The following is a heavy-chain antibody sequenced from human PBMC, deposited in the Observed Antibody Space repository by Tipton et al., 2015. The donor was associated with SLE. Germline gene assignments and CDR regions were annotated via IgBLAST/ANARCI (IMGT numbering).Heavy chain of an antibody. CDR2: IFYSGST. V-gene: IGHV4-59*11. CDR3: ARVGGAFDY. D-gene: IGHD1-26*01. Sequence: TLSLTCTVSGGSISSHYWSWIRQPPGKGLEWIGDIFYSGSTNFNPSLKSRITISVDTSKNQFSLKLNSVTAADTAVYYCARVGGAFDYWGQGTLVTVSS. CDR1: GGSISSHY. J-gene: IGHJ4*02.